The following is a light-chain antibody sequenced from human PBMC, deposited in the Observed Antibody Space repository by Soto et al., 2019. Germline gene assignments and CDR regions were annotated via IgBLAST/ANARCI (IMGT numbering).Light chain of an antibody. V-gene: IGKV1-39*01. Sequence: DIPMTQSPSSLSASVGDRVTITCRASQSISSYLNWYQQKPGKAPKLLIYAASSLQSGVPSRFSGSGSGTDFTLTISSLQPEDFATYYCQQSYSTLTWTFGQGTKVAIK. CDR2: AAS. J-gene: IGKJ1*01. CDR1: QSISSY. CDR3: QQSYSTLTWT.